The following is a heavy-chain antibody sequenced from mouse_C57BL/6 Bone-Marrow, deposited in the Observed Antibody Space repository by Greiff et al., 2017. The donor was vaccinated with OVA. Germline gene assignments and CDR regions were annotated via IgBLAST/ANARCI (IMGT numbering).Heavy chain of an antibody. CDR2: IRLKSDNYAT. V-gene: IGHV6-3*01. CDR3: NIVTTRAAMDY. D-gene: IGHD2-5*01. CDR1: GFTFSNYW. J-gene: IGHJ4*01. Sequence: EVKLEESGGGLVQPGGSMKLSCVASGFTFSNYWMNWVRQSPEKGLEWVAQIRLKSDNYATHYAESVKGRFTISRDDSKSSVYLQMNNLRAEDTGIYYCNIVTTRAAMDYWGQGTSVTVSS.